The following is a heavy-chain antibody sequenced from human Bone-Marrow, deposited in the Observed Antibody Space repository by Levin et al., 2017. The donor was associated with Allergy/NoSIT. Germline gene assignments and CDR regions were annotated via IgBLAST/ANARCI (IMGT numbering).Heavy chain of an antibody. D-gene: IGHD2-15*01. CDR3: TKAGGGGFDV. J-gene: IGHJ3*01. Sequence: HPGESLKISCAASGFTFSNYGMHWVRQAPGKGLEWVGVISYEGSNKNYADSLKGRFTISRDNSKNRLDLQMNSLSAEDTALYYCTKAGGGGFDVWGQGTMVTVSS. CDR1: GFTFSNYG. V-gene: IGHV3-30*13. CDR2: ISYEGSNK.